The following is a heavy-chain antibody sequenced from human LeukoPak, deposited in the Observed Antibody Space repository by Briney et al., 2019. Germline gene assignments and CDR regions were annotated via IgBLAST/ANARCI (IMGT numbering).Heavy chain of an antibody. CDR1: GYTFTSYY. Sequence: GASVKVSCKASGYTFTSYYMHWVRQAPGQGLEWMGIINPSGGSTSYAQKFQGRVTMTRDTSTSTAYMELRSLRSDDTAVYYCARDAQDIVVVVAATPIDPWGQGTLVTVSS. CDR3: ARDAQDIVVVVAATPIDP. V-gene: IGHV1-46*01. J-gene: IGHJ5*02. D-gene: IGHD2-15*01. CDR2: INPSGGST.